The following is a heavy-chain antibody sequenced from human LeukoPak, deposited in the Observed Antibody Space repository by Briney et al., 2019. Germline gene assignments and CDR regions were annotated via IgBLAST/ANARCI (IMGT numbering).Heavy chain of an antibody. Sequence: PGGSLRLSCAASGFTFSSYSMNWVRQAPGKGLEWVSSMSSSSSYIYYADSMKGRFTISRDNAKNSLYLQMNSLGAEDTAVYYCARETFCTSTRCPIGDHFDYWGQGTLVTVSS. CDR3: ARETFCTSTRCPIGDHFDY. J-gene: IGHJ4*02. CDR1: GFTFSSYS. D-gene: IGHD2-2*01. V-gene: IGHV3-21*01. CDR2: MSSSSSYI.